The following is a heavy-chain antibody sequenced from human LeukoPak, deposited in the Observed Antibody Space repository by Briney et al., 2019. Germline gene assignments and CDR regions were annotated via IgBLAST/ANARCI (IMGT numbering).Heavy chain of an antibody. Sequence: GGSRKLSCLASGFTFKLSAMTRVRQAPGKGLEWVSAIGGTGDNTYYAASVKGRFTISRDNSRNTLYLQMDSLRAEDAATYYCARDRGPYVGIDNNWFDPWGQGTLVIVSS. J-gene: IGHJ5*02. CDR3: ARDRGPYVGIDNNWFDP. V-gene: IGHV3-23*01. CDR2: IGGTGDNT. CDR1: GFTFKLSA. D-gene: IGHD3-10*02.